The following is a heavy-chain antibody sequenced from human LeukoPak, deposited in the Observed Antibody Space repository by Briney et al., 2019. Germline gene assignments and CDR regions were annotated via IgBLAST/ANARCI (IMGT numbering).Heavy chain of an antibody. CDR3: ARHPVVAAATNWFDP. CDR2: INPNSGGI. Sequence: ASVKVSCKASGYTFTGYYMHWVRQAPGQGLEWMGWINPNSGGINYAQKFQGRVTMTRDTSISTAYIELSRLKSDDTAVYYCARHPVVAAATNWFDPWGQGTLVTVSS. V-gene: IGHV1-2*02. D-gene: IGHD6-13*01. CDR1: GYTFTGYY. J-gene: IGHJ5*02.